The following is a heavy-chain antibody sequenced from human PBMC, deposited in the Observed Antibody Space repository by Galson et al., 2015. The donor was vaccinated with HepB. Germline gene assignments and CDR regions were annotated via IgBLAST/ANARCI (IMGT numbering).Heavy chain of an antibody. J-gene: IGHJ4*02. V-gene: IGHV1-24*01. D-gene: IGHD1/OR15-1a*01. CDR3: ATGRTRGTLYYFNY. Sequence: SVKVSCKVSGYTLTELSMHWVRQAPGKGLEWMGGFEPEDVETIYAHKFQARLTMTEETSTDTTYMELSSLTSDDTAIYYRATGRTRGTLYYFNYWGQGTLVTVS. CDR1: GYTLTELS. CDR2: FEPEDVET.